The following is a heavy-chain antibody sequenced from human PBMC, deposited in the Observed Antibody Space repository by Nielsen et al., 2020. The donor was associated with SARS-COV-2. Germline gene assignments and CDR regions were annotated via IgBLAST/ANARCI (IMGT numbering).Heavy chain of an antibody. J-gene: IGHJ3*02. CDR1: GFTFSSYA. Sequence: GGSLRLSCAASGFTFSSYAMSWVRQAPGKGLEWVSAISGSGGSTYYADSVKGRFTISRDNSKNTLYLQMNSLRAEDTAVYYCTTDRASLDAFDIWGQGTMVTVSS. D-gene: IGHD2-2*01. V-gene: IGHV3-23*01. CDR3: TTDRASLDAFDI. CDR2: ISGSGGST.